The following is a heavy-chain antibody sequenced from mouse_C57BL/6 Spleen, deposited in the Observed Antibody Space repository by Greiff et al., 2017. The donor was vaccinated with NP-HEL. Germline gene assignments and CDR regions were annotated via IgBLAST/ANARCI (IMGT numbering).Heavy chain of an antibody. J-gene: IGHJ4*01. Sequence: QVQLQQPGAELVKPGASVKMSCKASGYTFTSYWITWVKQRPGQGLEWIGDIYPGSGSTNYNEKFKSKATLTVDTSSSTAYMHLSSLTSEDSAVYYCARGGYPYYAMDYWGQGTSVTVSS. CDR2: IYPGSGST. CDR3: ARGGYPYYAMDY. CDR1: GYTFTSYW. D-gene: IGHD2-2*01. V-gene: IGHV1-55*01.